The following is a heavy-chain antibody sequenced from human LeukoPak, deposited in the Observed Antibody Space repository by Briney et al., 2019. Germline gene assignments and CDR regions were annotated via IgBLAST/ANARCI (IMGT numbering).Heavy chain of an antibody. Sequence: SETLSLTXAVYGGSFSGYYWSWIRQPPGKGLEWIGEVNHSGTTNYNPSLKSRVTISVDTSKNQFSLKLSSVTAADTAVYYCARGRCSGGSCYRAFYYYYYMDVWGKGTTVTVSS. CDR3: ARGRCSGGSCYRAFYYYYYMDV. V-gene: IGHV4-34*01. D-gene: IGHD2-15*01. CDR2: VNHSGTT. J-gene: IGHJ6*03. CDR1: GGSFSGYY.